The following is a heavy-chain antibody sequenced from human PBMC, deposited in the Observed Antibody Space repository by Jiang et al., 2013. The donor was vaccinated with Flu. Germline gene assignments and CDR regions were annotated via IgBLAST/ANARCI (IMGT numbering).Heavy chain of an antibody. V-gene: IGHV1-46*01. Sequence: SGAEVKKPGASVKVSCKASGYTFSTYKIHWVRQAPGQGLEWMAIINPSDGSTTYAQKFQGRVTMTRDTSTTTIYMELSSLRSEDTAVYYCARDRDNYGEDSWGQGALVTVSP. J-gene: IGHJ4*02. CDR2: INPSDGST. CDR1: GYTFSTYK. D-gene: IGHD4-17*01. CDR3: ARDRDNYGEDS.